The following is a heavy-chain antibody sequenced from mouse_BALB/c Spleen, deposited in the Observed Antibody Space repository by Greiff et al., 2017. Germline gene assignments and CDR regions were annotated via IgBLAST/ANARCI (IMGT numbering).Heavy chain of an antibody. D-gene: IGHD2-1*01. CDR3: ARVYGNYLYYAMDY. CDR1: GYTFTSYV. J-gene: IGHJ4*01. V-gene: IGHV1-14*01. Sequence: EVKLQESGPELVKPGASVKMSCKASGYTFTSYVMHWVKQKPGQGLEWIGYINPYNDGTKYNEKFKGKATLTSDKSSSTAYMELSSLTSEDSAVYYCARVYGNYLYYAMDYWGQGTSVTVSS. CDR2: INPYNDGT.